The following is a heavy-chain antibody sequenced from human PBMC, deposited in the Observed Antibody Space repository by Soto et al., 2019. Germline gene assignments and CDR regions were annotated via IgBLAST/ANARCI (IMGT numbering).Heavy chain of an antibody. Sequence: ETLSLTCTVSGGSISSYYWSWIRQPPGKGLEWIGYIYYSGSTNYNPSLKSRVTISVDTSKNQFSLKLNSMTAADTAVYYCARHNYGSGSTYFDYRGQGTLVTVSS. V-gene: IGHV4-59*08. D-gene: IGHD3-10*01. CDR1: GGSISSYY. J-gene: IGHJ4*02. CDR3: ARHNYGSGSTYFDY. CDR2: IYYSGST.